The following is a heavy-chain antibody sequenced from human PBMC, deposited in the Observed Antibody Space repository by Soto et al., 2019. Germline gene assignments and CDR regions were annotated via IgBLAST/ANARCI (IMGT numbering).Heavy chain of an antibody. V-gene: IGHV3-30*18. CDR1: GFTFSSYA. D-gene: IGHD3-16*02. CDR3: AKALGELSPESYDY. Sequence: QVQLVESGGGVVQPGRSLRISCAASGFTFSSYAMHWVRQAPGKGLEWVAVISYDGSDKYYADSVKGRFTISRDNSKNTLNLQMNSLRADDTAVYYCAKALGELSPESYDYWCQGTMITVSS. J-gene: IGHJ4*02. CDR2: ISYDGSDK.